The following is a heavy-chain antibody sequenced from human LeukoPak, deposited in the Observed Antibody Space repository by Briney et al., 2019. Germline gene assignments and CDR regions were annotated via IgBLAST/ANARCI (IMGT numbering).Heavy chain of an antibody. CDR3: ARDQGTYYDFWSADVGAFDI. V-gene: IGHV3-30*04. CDR2: IPYDGSNK. Sequence: GGSLRLSCAASGFTFSSYAMHWVRQAPGKGLEWVAVIPYDGSNKYYADSVKGRFTISRDNSKNTLYLQMNSLRAEDTAVYYCARDQGTYYDFWSADVGAFDIWGQGTMVTVSS. D-gene: IGHD3-3*01. CDR1: GFTFSSYA. J-gene: IGHJ3*02.